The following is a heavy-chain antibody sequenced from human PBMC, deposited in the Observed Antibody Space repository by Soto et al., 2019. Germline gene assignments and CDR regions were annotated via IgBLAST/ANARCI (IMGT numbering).Heavy chain of an antibody. Sequence: QVQLQESGPGLVKASETLSLTCTVSGAPISSYYWSWIRQPAGRPLEWIGRVYATGTTYYNPSLKSRAFMSVDTSKSQVSLRLSSVTAADAAIYYCARDGEYSRGWYSFDYWGQGALVTVSS. CDR3: ARDGEYSRGWYSFDY. J-gene: IGHJ4*02. V-gene: IGHV4-4*07. D-gene: IGHD6-19*01. CDR1: GAPISSYY. CDR2: VYATGTT.